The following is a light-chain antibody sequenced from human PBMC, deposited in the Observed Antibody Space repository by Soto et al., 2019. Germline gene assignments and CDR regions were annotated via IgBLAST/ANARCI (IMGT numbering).Light chain of an antibody. CDR3: QQHNIFSWT. CDR2: DAS. V-gene: IGKV1-5*01. J-gene: IGKJ1*01. CDR1: HSISTW. Sequence: DIQMTQSPSTLSASIGDRVTITCRASHSISTWLAWYQQKPGRAPKSLIYDASILESGVPSRFSGSGSGTEFTLTISSLQPDDLATYYCQQHNIFSWTFGQGNKVEI.